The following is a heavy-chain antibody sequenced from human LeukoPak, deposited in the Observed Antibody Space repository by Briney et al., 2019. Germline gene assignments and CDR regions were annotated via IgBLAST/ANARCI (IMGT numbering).Heavy chain of an antibody. D-gene: IGHD3-10*01. V-gene: IGHV4-59*01. CDR1: GVSIGGYY. J-gene: IGHJ2*01. CDR2: IYYSGSS. CDR3: ARDSPMVRGLIGYFDL. Sequence: KPSETLSLTYTVSGVSIGGYYWSWIRQPPGKGLEWIGYIYYSGSSNYNPSLKSRVTISVDTSKNQFALNLTSVTAADTAEYYCARDSPMVRGLIGYFDLWGRGTLVTVSS.